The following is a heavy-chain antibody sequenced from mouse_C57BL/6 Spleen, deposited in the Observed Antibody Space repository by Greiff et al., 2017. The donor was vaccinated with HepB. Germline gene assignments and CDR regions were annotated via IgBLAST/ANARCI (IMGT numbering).Heavy chain of an antibody. V-gene: IGHV1-82*01. J-gene: IGHJ4*01. D-gene: IGHD3-2*02. CDR3: ARKLRLRYYAMDY. Sequence: QVQLKQSGPELVKPGASVKISCKASGYAFSSSWMNWVKQRPGKGLEWIGRIYPGDGDTNYNGKFKGKATLTADKSSSTAYMQLSSLTSEDAAVYFCARKLRLRYYAMDYWGQGTSVTVSS. CDR1: GYAFSSSW. CDR2: IYPGDGDT.